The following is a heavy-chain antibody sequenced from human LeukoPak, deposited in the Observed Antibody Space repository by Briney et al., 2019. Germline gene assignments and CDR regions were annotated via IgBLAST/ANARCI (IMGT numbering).Heavy chain of an antibody. CDR2: INYSGST. CDR1: GGSFSGYY. Sequence: SETLSLTCAVYGGSFSGYYWNWIRQPPGKGLQWIGEINYSGSTNYNPSLKSRVTISVDTSKNQFSLNLSSVTAADTAVYYCARGRTPYWGQGTLVTISS. J-gene: IGHJ1*01. CDR3: ARGRTPY. V-gene: IGHV4-34*01.